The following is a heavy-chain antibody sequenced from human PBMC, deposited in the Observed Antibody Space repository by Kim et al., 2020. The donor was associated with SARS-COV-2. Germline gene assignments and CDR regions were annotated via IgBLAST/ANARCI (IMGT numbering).Heavy chain of an antibody. D-gene: IGHD1-7*01. CDR3: ARFLTGNSGRVDYFDY. CDR2: IYSGGTT. Sequence: GGSLRLSCAASGFAVSSSYMSWVRQSPGKGLEWVSVIYSGGTTYYADSVQGRFTISRDNSKNTLYLQMNSLRDEDTAVYYCARFLTGNSGRVDYFDYWGQGTLVTGSS. J-gene: IGHJ4*02. V-gene: IGHV3-53*01. CDR1: GFAVSSSY.